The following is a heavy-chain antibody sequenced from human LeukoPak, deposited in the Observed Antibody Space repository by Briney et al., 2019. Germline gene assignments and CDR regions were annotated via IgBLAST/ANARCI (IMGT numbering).Heavy chain of an antibody. CDR1: GYTLTELS. J-gene: IGHJ4*02. D-gene: IGHD3-9*01. CDR3: ATHYDILTGYRY. V-gene: IGHV1-24*01. CDR2: FDPEDGET. Sequence: ASVKVSCKVSGYTLTELSMHWVRQAPGKGLEWMGGFDPEDGETIYAQKFQGRVTMTKDTSTDTAYMELSSLRSEDTAVYYCATHYDILTGYRYWGQGTLVTVSS.